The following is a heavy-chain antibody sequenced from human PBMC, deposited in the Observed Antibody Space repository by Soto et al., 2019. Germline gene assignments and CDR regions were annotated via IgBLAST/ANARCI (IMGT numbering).Heavy chain of an antibody. CDR2: ISSSSSTI. CDR1: GFTFSSYS. D-gene: IGHD3-3*01. CDR3: ARDGYYDFWSGYYTGFWFDP. Sequence: GGSLRLSCAASGFTFSSYSMNWVRQAPGKGLEWVSYISSSSSTIYYADSVKGRFTISRDNAKNSLYLQMNSLRDEDRAVYYCARDGYYDFWSGYYTGFWFDPWGQGTLVTVSS. V-gene: IGHV3-48*02. J-gene: IGHJ5*02.